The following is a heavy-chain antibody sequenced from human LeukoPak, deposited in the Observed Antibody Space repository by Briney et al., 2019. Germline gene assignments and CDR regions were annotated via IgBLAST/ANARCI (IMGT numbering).Heavy chain of an antibody. D-gene: IGHD3-9*01. CDR3: ARADDILTGYRSTGDWFDP. J-gene: IGHJ5*02. Sequence: GSSVKVSCKASGGTFSSYAISWVRQAPGQGLEWMGRIIPILGIANYAQKFQGRVTITADKSTSTAYMELSSLRSEDTAVYYCARADDILTGYRSTGDWFDPWGQGTLVTVSS. V-gene: IGHV1-69*04. CDR2: IIPILGIA. CDR1: GGTFSSYA.